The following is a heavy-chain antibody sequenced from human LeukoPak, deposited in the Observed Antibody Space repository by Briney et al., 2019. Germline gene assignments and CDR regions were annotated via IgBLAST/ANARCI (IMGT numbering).Heavy chain of an antibody. J-gene: IGHJ4*02. Sequence: GRSLRLSCAASGFTFSTYAMHWVRQAPGKGLEWVAVIWSDSTNKYYADSVRGRFTISRDNSKNTLYLQMSSLRAEATAMYYCARDRLTTVTTFHFDYWGQGTLVTVSS. D-gene: IGHD4-17*01. V-gene: IGHV3-33*01. CDR2: IWSDSTNK. CDR3: ARDRLTTVTTFHFDY. CDR1: GFTFSTYA.